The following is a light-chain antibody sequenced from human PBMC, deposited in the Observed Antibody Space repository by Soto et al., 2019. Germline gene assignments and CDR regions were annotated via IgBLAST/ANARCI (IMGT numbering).Light chain of an antibody. V-gene: IGLV1-44*01. CDR3: AVWDDSLNGRV. CDR1: SSNIGSNT. J-gene: IGLJ3*02. Sequence: QSVLTQPPSASGTPGQRVTISCSGSSSNIGSNTVDWYLQLPGTAPKLLIYSNSQRPSGVPDRFSGSKSGTSASLAISGLQSEDEADYYCAVWDDSLNGRVFGGGTKLTVL. CDR2: SNS.